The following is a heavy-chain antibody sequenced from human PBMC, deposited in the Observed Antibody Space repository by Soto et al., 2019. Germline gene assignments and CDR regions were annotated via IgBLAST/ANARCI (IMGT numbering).Heavy chain of an antibody. J-gene: IGHJ4*02. CDR3: AREERGGTAAASGFDY. V-gene: IGHV1-69*13. CDR1: GGTFSNYA. Sequence: ASVKVSCKVSGGTFSNYAISWVRLAPGQGLEWVGLIIPIFGRTNYAQKFQGRVTISADETTNTAYMDLSSLRSEDTAVYYCAREERGGTAAASGFDYWGQGTLVTVSS. CDR2: IIPIFGRT. D-gene: IGHD6-13*01.